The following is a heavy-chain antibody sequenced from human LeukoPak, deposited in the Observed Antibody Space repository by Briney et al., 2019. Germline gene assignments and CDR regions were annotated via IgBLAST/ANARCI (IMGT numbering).Heavy chain of an antibody. Sequence: SETLSLTCTVSGGSISSYYWSWIRQPPGKGLEWIGYIYYSGSTNYNPSLKSRVTISVDTSKNQFSLKLSSVTAADTAVYYCARGVQVAATPYFDFWGQGTLVTVSS. D-gene: IGHD1-26*01. CDR2: IYYSGST. CDR3: ARGVQVAATPYFDF. V-gene: IGHV4-59*01. CDR1: GGSISSYY. J-gene: IGHJ4*02.